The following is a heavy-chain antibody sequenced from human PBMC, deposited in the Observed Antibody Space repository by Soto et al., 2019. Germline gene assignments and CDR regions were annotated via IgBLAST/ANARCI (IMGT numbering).Heavy chain of an antibody. V-gene: IGHV1-3*01. CDR1: GYTVTSYA. CDR2: INAGNGNT. D-gene: IGHD6-19*01. J-gene: IGHJ5*02. Sequence: QVQLVQSGAEVKKPGASVKVSCKASGYTVTSYAMHWVRQAPGQRLEWMGWINAGNGNTKYSQKLQGRVTITRETSASTVYMEQSILTSEDTAVYFCARGVAGPLHWFDPWGQGTLVTVSS. CDR3: ARGVAGPLHWFDP.